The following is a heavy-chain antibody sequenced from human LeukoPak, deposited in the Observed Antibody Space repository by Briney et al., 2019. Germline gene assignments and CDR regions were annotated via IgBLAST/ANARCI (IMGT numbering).Heavy chain of an antibody. V-gene: IGHV3-64*01. CDR1: GFTFSDYA. CDR3: ARSPPGRTNWNYYDY. CDR2: IGPIGVYT. D-gene: IGHD1-1*01. J-gene: IGHJ4*02. Sequence: GGSLRLSCAASGFTFSDYAMHWVRQAPGKGLEFVSVIGPIGVYTYYANSVEGRFTISRDNSKSTVSLQMGSLRDEDMALYYCARSPPGRTNWNYYDYWGRGTLVTVSS.